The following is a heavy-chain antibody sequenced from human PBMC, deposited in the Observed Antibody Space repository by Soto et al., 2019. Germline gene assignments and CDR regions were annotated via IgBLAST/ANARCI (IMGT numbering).Heavy chain of an antibody. CDR3: ARVGGPQYYYYGMDV. V-gene: IGHV4-30-2*02. CDR1: GGSISSGGYS. D-gene: IGHD2-15*01. CDR2: IYHSGST. J-gene: IGHJ6*02. Sequence: PSETLSLTCAVSGGSISSGGYSWSWIRQPPGKGLEWIGYIYHSGSTYYNPSLKSRVNISVDTSKNQFSLKLNSVSAADTAVYYCARVGGPQYYYYGMDVWGQGTTVTVSS.